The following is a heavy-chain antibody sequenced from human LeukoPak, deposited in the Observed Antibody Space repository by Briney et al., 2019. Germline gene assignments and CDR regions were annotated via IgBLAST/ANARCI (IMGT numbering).Heavy chain of an antibody. CDR1: GFTFDDYA. V-gene: IGHV3-9*01. Sequence: GRSLRLSCAASGFTFDDYAMPWVRQAPGKGLEWVSGISWNSGSIGYADSVKGRFTISRDNAKNSLYLQMNSLRAEDTAVYYCARDRLGAPIVVVLADDYWGQGTLVTVSS. CDR2: ISWNSGSI. D-gene: IGHD2-2*01. CDR3: ARDRLGAPIVVVLADDY. J-gene: IGHJ4*02.